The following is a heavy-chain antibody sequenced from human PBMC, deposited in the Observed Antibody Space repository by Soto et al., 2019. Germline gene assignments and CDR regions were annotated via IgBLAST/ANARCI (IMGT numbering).Heavy chain of an antibody. CDR3: ALAGYDSNYYAVTPLSAGHF. Sequence: PGGSLRISCAASGFTFSDYYISWIRQAPGKGLEWVSYISSSGSIIYYADSVKGRFTISRDNAKNSLYLQMNSLRAEDTAVYYCALAGYDSNYYAVTPLSAGHFWGQGTLDTVSS. V-gene: IGHV3-11*01. J-gene: IGHJ4*02. CDR2: ISSSGSII. CDR1: GFTFSDYY. D-gene: IGHD4-4*01.